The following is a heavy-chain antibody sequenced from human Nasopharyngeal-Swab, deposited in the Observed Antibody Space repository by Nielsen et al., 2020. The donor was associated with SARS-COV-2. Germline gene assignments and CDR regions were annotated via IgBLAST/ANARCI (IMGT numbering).Heavy chain of an antibody. CDR2: INPNSGGT. V-gene: IGHV1-2*06. CDR3: ARSVAGTTHYYYYYGMDV. J-gene: IGHJ6*02. D-gene: IGHD6-19*01. CDR1: GYTFTSYG. Sequence: ASVKVSCKASGYTFTSYGISWVRQAPGQGLEWMGRINPNSGGTNYAQKFQGRVTMTRDTSISTAYMELSRLRSDDTAVYYCARSVAGTTHYYYYYGMDVWGQGTTVTVSS.